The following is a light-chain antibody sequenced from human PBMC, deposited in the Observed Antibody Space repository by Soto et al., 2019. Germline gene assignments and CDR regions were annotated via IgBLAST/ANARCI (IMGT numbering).Light chain of an antibody. CDR1: QSLVFSDGNTY. CDR2: QIS. CDR3: MQGIQFPFT. V-gene: IGKV2-24*01. J-gene: IGKJ3*01. Sequence: DIVMIQTPLSSSVTLGQPASISCRSSQSLVFSDGNTYLTWLHQRPGQPPRLLIYQISKRFSGVADGFIGSGAGTDFTLKISRVEAEDVGVYYCMQGIQFPFTFGPGTTVASK.